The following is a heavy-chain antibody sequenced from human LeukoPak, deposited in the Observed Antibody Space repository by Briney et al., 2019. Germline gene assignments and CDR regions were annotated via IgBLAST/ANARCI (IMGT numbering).Heavy chain of an antibody. CDR2: TYYRSKWYN. V-gene: IGHV6-1*01. Sequence: SQTLSLTCAISGDSVSSNSAAWDWIRQSTSRGLEWLGRTYYRSKWYNDYAVSVKSRITINPDTSKNQFSLQLNSVTPEDTAVYYCGREDMAIYGMDVWGQGTTVTVSS. J-gene: IGHJ6*02. CDR1: GDSVSSNSAA. D-gene: IGHD5-24*01. CDR3: GREDMAIYGMDV.